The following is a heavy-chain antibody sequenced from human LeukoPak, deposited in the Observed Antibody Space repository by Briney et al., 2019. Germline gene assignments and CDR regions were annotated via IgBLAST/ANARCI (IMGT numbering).Heavy chain of an antibody. V-gene: IGHV3-9*01. CDR1: GFTFDDYA. Sequence: GGSLRLPCAASGFTFDDYAMHWVRQAPGKGLEWVSSISWNSGIVGYADSVKGRFTISRDNAENSLYLQMNSLKTEDTALYYCAKALGLGYCSGGSCYEFHYWGQGTLVTVSS. CDR2: ISWNSGIV. D-gene: IGHD2-15*01. J-gene: IGHJ4*02. CDR3: AKALGLGYCSGGSCYEFHY.